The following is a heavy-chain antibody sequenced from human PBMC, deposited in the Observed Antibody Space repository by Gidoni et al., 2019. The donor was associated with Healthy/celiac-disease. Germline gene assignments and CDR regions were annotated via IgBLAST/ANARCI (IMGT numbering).Heavy chain of an antibody. V-gene: IGHV3-49*04. J-gene: IGHJ4*02. Sequence: EVQLVESGGGLVQPGRSLKLSGTASGFTFGDYAMSCVRQAPGKGLEWVGFIRSKAYGGTTEYAASVKGRFTISRDDSKSIAYLQMNSLKTEDTAVYYCTRADVILKYYFDYWGQGTLVTVSS. CDR3: TRADVILKYYFDY. CDR1: GFTFGDYA. D-gene: IGHD3-10*01. CDR2: IRSKAYGGTT.